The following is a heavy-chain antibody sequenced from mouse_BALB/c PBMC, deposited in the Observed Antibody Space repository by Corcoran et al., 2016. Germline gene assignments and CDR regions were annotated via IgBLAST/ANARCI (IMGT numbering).Heavy chain of an antibody. CDR2: INPYNGAT. D-gene: IGHD2-1*01. V-gene: IGHV1-22*01. CDR3: ARGGDGNYDYAMDY. Sequence: EVQLQQYGPELVKPGASVTISCTASGCSFPGYYMHWVEQSHGKSLEWIGRINPYNGATSYNQNFTDKASLTVNKYSSTAYMELHSLASEDSAVYYCARGGDGNYDYAMDYWGQRTSVTVSS. CDR1: GCSFPGYY. J-gene: IGHJ4*01.